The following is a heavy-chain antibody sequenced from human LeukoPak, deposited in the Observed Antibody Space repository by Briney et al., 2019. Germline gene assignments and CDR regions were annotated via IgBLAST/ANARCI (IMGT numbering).Heavy chain of an antibody. CDR1: GGSFGGYY. V-gene: IGHV4-34*01. CDR2: INHSGST. J-gene: IGHJ4*02. CDR3: ARGRGYSSGWYNDY. Sequence: SETLSLTCAVYGGSFGGYYWSWIRQPPGKGLEWIGEINHSGSTNYNSSLKSRVTISVDTSKNQLSLKLTSVTAADTAVYYCARGRGYSSGWYNDYWGQGTLVTVSS. D-gene: IGHD6-19*01.